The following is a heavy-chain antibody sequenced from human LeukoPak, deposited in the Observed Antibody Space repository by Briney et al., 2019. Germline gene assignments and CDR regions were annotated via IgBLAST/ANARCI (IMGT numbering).Heavy chain of an antibody. D-gene: IGHD1-1*01. Sequence: ASVKVSCKASGYTFTSYGISWVRQAPGQGLEWMGWISAYNGNTNYAQKLQGRVTMTTDTSTSTAYMELRSLSSEDTAVYYCARALHLELHSYFDSWGQGTLVTVSS. CDR3: ARALHLELHSYFDS. J-gene: IGHJ4*02. CDR1: GYTFTSYG. CDR2: ISAYNGNT. V-gene: IGHV1-18*01.